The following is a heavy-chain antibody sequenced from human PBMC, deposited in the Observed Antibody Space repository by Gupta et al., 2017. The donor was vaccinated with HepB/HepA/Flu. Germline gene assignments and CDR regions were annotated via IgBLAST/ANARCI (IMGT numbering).Heavy chain of an antibody. J-gene: IGHJ6*01. CDR1: GFTFDDYA. CDR3: ARGLDTAMVFWNYRGTDV. CDR2: ISWNARTI. D-gene: IGHD5-18*01. Sequence: EVQLVESGGGLVQPGWSLRLSCAASGFTFDDYAIHWVRLAPGKGLEWVSGISWNARTIGYADSVKGRFTISRDNAKNSVYLQMNSLRADDTALYYCARGLDTAMVFWNYRGTDVWGQGTTV. V-gene: IGHV3-9*01.